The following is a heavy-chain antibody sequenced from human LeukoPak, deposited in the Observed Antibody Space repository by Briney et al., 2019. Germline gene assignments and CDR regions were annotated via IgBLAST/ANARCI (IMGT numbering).Heavy chain of an antibody. Sequence: PSETLSLTCAVSGGSISSSNWWSWVRQPPGKGLEWIGEIYHSGSTNYNPSLKSRVTISVDTSKNQFSLKLSSVTAADTAVYYCARALVSPTNFLGGFVDYWGQGPLVTVSS. CDR2: IYHSGST. CDR3: ARALVSPTNFLGGFVDY. V-gene: IGHV4-4*02. J-gene: IGHJ4*02. D-gene: IGHD3-16*01. CDR1: GGSISSSNW.